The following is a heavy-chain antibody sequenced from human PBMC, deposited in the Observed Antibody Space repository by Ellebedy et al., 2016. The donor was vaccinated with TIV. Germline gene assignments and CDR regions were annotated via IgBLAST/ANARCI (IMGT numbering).Heavy chain of an antibody. CDR3: ARGHSLSSTWYFLFSRGHDRIDF. Sequence: AASVKASCKASGYTFTNYDIIWVRQATGQGLEWMGWMNPNSGNTDYAQKFQGRVTMTRNISTSIAYMELNILRSEDTAVYFCARGHSLSSTWYFLFSRGHDRIDFWGQGTPVTVTS. CDR1: GYTFTNYD. D-gene: IGHD6-13*01. V-gene: IGHV1-8*01. CDR2: MNPNSGNT. J-gene: IGHJ4*02.